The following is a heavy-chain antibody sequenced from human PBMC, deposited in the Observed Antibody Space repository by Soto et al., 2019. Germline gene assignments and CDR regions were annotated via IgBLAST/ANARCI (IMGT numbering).Heavy chain of an antibody. J-gene: IGHJ4*02. Sequence: GGSLRLTCEDSGLSFSVYAFNWVRQAPGKGLEWVSTIGSPDQTYYADSVKGRFTISRDNAKNSLYLQMNSLRAEDTAVYYCARDPSYPLPTYYDSSGYYFDYWGQGTLVTVSS. D-gene: IGHD3-22*01. V-gene: IGHV3-21*01. CDR3: ARDPSYPLPTYYDSSGYYFDY. CDR1: GLSFSVYA. CDR2: IGSPDQT.